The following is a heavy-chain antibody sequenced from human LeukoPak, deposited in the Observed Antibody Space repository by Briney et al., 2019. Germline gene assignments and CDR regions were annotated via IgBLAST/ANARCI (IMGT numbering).Heavy chain of an antibody. CDR3: VSFYETY. D-gene: IGHD2/OR15-2a*01. CDR1: GFTLSNSW. V-gene: IGHV3-74*01. Sequence: GGSLRLSCAASGFTLSNSWIHWVRQAPGKGLVWVSRINSDGSTTTYADSVKGRFTISRDNAKNTLYLQMNSLRAEDTAVYYCVSFYETYWGRGTLVTVSS. CDR2: INSDGSTT. J-gene: IGHJ4*02.